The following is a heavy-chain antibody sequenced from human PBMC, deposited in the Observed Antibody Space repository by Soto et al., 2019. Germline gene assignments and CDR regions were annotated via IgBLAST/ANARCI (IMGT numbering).Heavy chain of an antibody. CDR2: MYHSGNT. Sequence: LSLTCAVSGYSISSGYYWGWIRQPPGKGLQWIGNMYHSGNTYYNPSLKSRVTISVDTSKNQFSLKLRSVTAADEAVYYCARVSYFDSGGCFYYFDYWGQGPLVTVSS. J-gene: IGHJ4*02. V-gene: IGHV4-38-2*01. CDR3: ARVSYFDSGGCFYYFDY. CDR1: GYSISSGYY. D-gene: IGHD3-22*01.